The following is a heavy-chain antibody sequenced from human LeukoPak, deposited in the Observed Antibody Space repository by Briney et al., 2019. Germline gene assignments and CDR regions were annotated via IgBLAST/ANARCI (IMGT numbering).Heavy chain of an antibody. CDR3: TRFGAHGFDI. V-gene: IGHV3-30*02. Sequence: GGSLRLSCAASGFTFSGYGMHWVRQAPGKGLEWVAFIRYDGSNEYYADSVKGRFTISRDNSKNTLYLQMNSLTNEDTAVYYCTRFGAHGFDIWGQGTMVTVSS. CDR1: GFTFSGYG. J-gene: IGHJ3*02. CDR2: IRYDGSNE. D-gene: IGHD3-10*01.